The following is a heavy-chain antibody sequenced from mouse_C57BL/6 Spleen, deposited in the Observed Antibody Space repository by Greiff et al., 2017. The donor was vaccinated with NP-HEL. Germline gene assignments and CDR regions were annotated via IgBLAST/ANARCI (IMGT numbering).Heavy chain of an antibody. J-gene: IGHJ2*01. Sequence: EVQLQESGGDLVKPGGSLKLSCAASGFTFSSYGMSWVRQTPDKRLEWVATISSGGSYTYYPDSVKGRFTISRDNAKNTLYLQMSSLKSEDTAMYYCARHLYYFDYWGQGTTLTVSS. CDR2: ISSGGSYT. CDR3: ARHLYYFDY. CDR1: GFTFSSYG. V-gene: IGHV5-6*01.